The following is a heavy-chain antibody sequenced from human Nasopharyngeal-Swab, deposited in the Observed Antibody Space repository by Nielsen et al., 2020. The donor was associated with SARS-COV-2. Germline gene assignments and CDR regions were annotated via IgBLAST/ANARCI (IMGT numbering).Heavy chain of an antibody. V-gene: IGHV1-69*13. CDR3: ARGTSIAVPEPPYYYGMDV. J-gene: IGHJ6*02. D-gene: IGHD6-19*01. CDR1: GGTFSSYA. CDR2: IIPIFGTA. Sequence: SVKVSCKASGGTFSSYAISWVRQAPGQGLEWMGGIIPIFGTANYAQKFQGRVTITADESTSTAYMELSSLRSGDTAVYYCARGTSIAVPEPPYYYGMDVWGQGTTVTVSS.